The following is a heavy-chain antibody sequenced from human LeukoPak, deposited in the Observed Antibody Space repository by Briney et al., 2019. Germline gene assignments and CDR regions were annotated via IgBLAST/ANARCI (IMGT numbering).Heavy chain of an antibody. J-gene: IGHJ5*02. V-gene: IGHV4-61*08. CDR1: GDSIIINDHY. CDR2: IYYSGST. D-gene: IGHD3-9*01. Sequence: SETLSLTCTVSGDSIIINDHYWTWIRQPPGKGLEWIGYIYYSGSTNYNPSLKSRVTMSVDTSKNQFSLKLSSVTAADTAVYYCAREGRRYFDWLRGPSGWFDPWGQGTLVTVSS. CDR3: AREGRRYFDWLRGPSGWFDP.